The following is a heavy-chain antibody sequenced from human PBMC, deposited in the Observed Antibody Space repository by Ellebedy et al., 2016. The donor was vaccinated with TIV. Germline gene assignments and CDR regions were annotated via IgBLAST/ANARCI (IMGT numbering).Heavy chain of an antibody. D-gene: IGHD2-21*02. Sequence: GESLKISXAASGFTFSSYGMHWVRQAPGKGLEWVAVIWYDGSNKYYADSVKGRFTISRDNSKNTLYLQMNSLRAEDTAVYYCARGTRGDCYSVFDYWGQGTLVTVSS. V-gene: IGHV3-33*01. CDR1: GFTFSSYG. CDR2: IWYDGSNK. J-gene: IGHJ4*02. CDR3: ARGTRGDCYSVFDY.